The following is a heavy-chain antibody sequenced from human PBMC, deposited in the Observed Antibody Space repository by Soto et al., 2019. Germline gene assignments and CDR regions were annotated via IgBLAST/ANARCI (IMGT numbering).Heavy chain of an antibody. CDR2: IYRSGTT. J-gene: IGHJ4*02. D-gene: IGHD1-26*01. CDR1: NFSISSGYY. Sequence: QVQLQESGPGLVKPSETMSLTCVVSNFSISSGYYWGWIRQSPGKGLEWSASIYRSGTTSYNPSLKSRVTISVDPSKNQFSLMLTAVTAADTAVYYCARTHSGSYYSVFKYWGRGSLVTVSS. CDR3: ARTHSGSYYSVFKY. V-gene: IGHV4-38-2*01.